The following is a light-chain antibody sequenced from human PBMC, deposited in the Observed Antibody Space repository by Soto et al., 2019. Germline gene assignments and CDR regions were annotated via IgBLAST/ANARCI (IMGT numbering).Light chain of an antibody. J-gene: IGKJ1*01. CDR3: QQSYRTPPT. CDR1: QSISSY. CDR2: AAS. V-gene: IGKV1-39*01. Sequence: DIQMTQSPSSLSASVGDRVTITCRASQSISSYLNWYQQKPGKAPKLLIYAASSLQSGVPSRFSGSGSVTDFTLTISSLQPDDFATYYCQQSYRTPPTFGQGTKVE.